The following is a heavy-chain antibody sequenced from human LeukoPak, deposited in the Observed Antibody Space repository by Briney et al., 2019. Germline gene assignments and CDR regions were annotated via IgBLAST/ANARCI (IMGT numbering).Heavy chain of an antibody. V-gene: IGHV1-18*01. J-gene: IGHJ4*02. CDR2: ISAYNGNT. Sequence: ASVKVSCKASGYTFTSYGISWVRQAPGRGLEWMGWISAYNGNTNYAQKLQGRVTMTTDTSTSTAYMELRSLRSDDTAVYYCARDEMKLGAFDYWGQGTLVTVSS. CDR3: ARDEMKLGAFDY. D-gene: IGHD7-27*01. CDR1: GYTFTSYG.